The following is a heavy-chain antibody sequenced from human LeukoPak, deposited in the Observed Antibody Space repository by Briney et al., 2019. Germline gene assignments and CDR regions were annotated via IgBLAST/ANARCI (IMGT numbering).Heavy chain of an antibody. CDR1: GGSISSYY. CDR2: TYYSGST. CDR3: ARDGSSGLAFDI. Sequence: SETLSLTCTVSGGSISSYYWSWIRQPPGKGLEWIWYTYYSGSTNYNPSLKSRVTISVDTSKNQFSLKLSSVTAADTAAYYCARDGSSGLAFDIWGQGTKVTVSS. V-gene: IGHV4-59*01. D-gene: IGHD6-19*01. J-gene: IGHJ3*02.